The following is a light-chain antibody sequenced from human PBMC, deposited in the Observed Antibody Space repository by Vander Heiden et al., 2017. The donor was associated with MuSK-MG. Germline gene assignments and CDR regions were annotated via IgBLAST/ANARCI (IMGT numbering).Light chain of an antibody. CDR2: DVS. CDR1: SSDVGGYNF. J-gene: IGLJ1*01. Sequence: QSALTQPASVSGSPGQSITISCTGTSSDVGGYNFVSWYQQHPGKAPKLMIYDVSNRPSGVSNRFSGSKSGNTASLAISGLQAEDEADYYCTSPSSSSPYVFGTGTKVTVL. CDR3: TSPSSSSPYV. V-gene: IGLV2-14*03.